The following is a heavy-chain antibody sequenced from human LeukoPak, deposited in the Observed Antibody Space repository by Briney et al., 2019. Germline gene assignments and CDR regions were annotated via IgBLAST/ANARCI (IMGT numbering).Heavy chain of an antibody. Sequence: GGSLRLSCAASGFTFSSYAMHWVRQAPGKGLEWVAVISYDGSNKYYADSVKGRFTISRDNSKNTLYLQMNSLRAEDTAVYYCAKGLNYYDSSGRLDYWGQGTLVTVSS. J-gene: IGHJ4*02. V-gene: IGHV3-30-3*01. CDR3: AKGLNYYDSSGRLDY. D-gene: IGHD3-22*01. CDR1: GFTFSSYA. CDR2: ISYDGSNK.